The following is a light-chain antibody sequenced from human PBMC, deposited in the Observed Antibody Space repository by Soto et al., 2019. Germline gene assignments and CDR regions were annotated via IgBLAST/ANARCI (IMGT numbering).Light chain of an antibody. CDR2: AAS. J-gene: IGKJ3*01. CDR1: QGISSY. V-gene: IGKV1-8*01. Sequence: AIRMTQSPSSLSASTGARVTITCRASQGISSYLAWYQQKPGKASKLLIYAASTLQSGVPSRFSCSGSGTDFTLTISCLQSEDFATYYCQQYYSYPPLAFGPRTKVDIK. CDR3: QQYYSYPPLA.